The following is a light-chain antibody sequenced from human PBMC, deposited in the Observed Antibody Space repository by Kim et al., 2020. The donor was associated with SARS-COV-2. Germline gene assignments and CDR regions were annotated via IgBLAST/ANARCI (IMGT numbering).Light chain of an antibody. V-gene: IGLV3-21*04. CDR3: QVWDSGSDRGV. CDR1: NIGTKS. Sequence: SYELTQPPSVSVAPGKTARISCGGDNIGTKSVHWYQEKPGQAPVLVIYYDSDRPSGIPERFSGSNSGNTATLTISRVEAGDEADYYCQVWDSGSDRGVFGGGTQLTVL. J-gene: IGLJ3*02. CDR2: YDS.